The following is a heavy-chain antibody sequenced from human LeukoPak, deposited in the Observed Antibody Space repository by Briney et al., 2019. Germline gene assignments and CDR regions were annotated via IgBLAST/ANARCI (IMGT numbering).Heavy chain of an antibody. V-gene: IGHV1-18*01. CDR2: ISAYNGNT. Sequence: ASVKVSCKASGYTFTSYGISWVRQAPGQGLEWMGWISAYNGNTNYAQKLQGRVTMTTGTSTSTAYMELRSLRSDDTAVYYCARGSIEYRLRYFDWLLPFDPWGQGTLVTVSS. CDR1: GYTFTSYG. D-gene: IGHD3-9*01. CDR3: ARGSIEYRLRYFDWLLPFDP. J-gene: IGHJ5*02.